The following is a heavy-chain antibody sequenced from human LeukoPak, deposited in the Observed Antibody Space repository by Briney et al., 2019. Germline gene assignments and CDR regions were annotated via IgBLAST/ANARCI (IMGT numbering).Heavy chain of an antibody. D-gene: IGHD5-24*01. V-gene: IGHV5-51*01. CDR3: ARRRDGYNLEAFNI. J-gene: IGHJ3*02. CDR1: GYRFSSYS. CDR2: IYAGDSDT. Sequence: GESLKISCKGSGYRFSSYSIGWVRQMPGKGLEWMGIIYAGDSDTRYSPSFQGQVTISVDKSINTAYMQWSSLKASDSAMYYCARRRDGYNLEAFNIWGQGTMVTVSS.